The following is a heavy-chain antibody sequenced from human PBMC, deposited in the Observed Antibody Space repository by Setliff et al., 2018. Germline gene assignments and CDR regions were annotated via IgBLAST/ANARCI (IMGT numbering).Heavy chain of an antibody. CDR3: ARSYNFWSGPALDV. Sequence: GGSLRLSCAASGFTFSDYSMNWVRQAPGKGLEWVSDISSSSSTIYYADSVKGRFTISRDNAQNSLYLQMNSLRAEDTAVYYCARSYNFWSGPALDVWGKGTTVTV. CDR2: ISSSSSTI. CDR1: GFTFSDYS. V-gene: IGHV3-48*01. J-gene: IGHJ6*03. D-gene: IGHD3-3*01.